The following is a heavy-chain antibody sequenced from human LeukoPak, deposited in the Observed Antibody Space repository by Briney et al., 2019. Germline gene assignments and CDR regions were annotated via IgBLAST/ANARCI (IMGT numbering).Heavy chain of an antibody. CDR1: GYTFTSYD. Sequence: ASVKVSCKASGYTFTSYDINWVRQATGQGLEWMGWMNPNSGNTGYAQKFQGRVTITRNTSISTAYMELSSLRSEDTAVYYCARSVPVLRDSHYAFDIWGQGTMVTVSS. J-gene: IGHJ3*02. V-gene: IGHV1-8*03. CDR2: MNPNSGNT. D-gene: IGHD2-2*01. CDR3: ARSVPVLRDSHYAFDI.